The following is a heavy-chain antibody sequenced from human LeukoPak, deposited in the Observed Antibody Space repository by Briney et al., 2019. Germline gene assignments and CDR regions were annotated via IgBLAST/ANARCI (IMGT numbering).Heavy chain of an antibody. CDR3: ARWNYDILTGYPIGGPDY. Sequence: ASVKVSCKASGYTFTSYGISWVRQAPGQGLEWMGWISAYNGNTNYAQKLQGRATMTTDTSTSTAYMELRSLRSDDTAVYYCARWNYDILTGYPIGGPDYWGQGTLVTVSS. CDR1: GYTFTSYG. D-gene: IGHD3-9*01. CDR2: ISAYNGNT. V-gene: IGHV1-18*04. J-gene: IGHJ4*02.